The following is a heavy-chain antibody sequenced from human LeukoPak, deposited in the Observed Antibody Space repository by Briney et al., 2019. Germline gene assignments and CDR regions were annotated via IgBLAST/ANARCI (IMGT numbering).Heavy chain of an antibody. V-gene: IGHV3-74*01. D-gene: IGHD3-10*01. J-gene: IGHJ3*02. CDR2: ISGDGGST. Sequence: GGSLRLSCVGSGFTLSRYWMHWVRQAPGKGLVWVARISGDGGSTSYADSVRGRFTISRDNAKNRLYLQMNSLRAEDTAVYYCAKLYYYGSGSYVAFDIWGQGTMVTVSS. CDR1: GFTLSRYW. CDR3: AKLYYYGSGSYVAFDI.